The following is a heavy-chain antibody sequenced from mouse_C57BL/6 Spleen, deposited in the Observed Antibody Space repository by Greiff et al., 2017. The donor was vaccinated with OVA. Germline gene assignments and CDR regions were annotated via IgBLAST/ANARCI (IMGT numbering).Heavy chain of an antibody. CDR1: GYTFTSYW. CDR3: ARVCISYYYAMDY. V-gene: IGHV1-53*01. Sequence: QVQLQQPGTELVKPGASVKLSCKASGYTFTSYWLHWVKQRPGQGLEWIGNINPSNGGTNYNEKFQSKATLTVDKSSSTAYMQLSSLTSEDSAVYYCARVCISYYYAMDYWGQGTSVTVSS. J-gene: IGHJ4*01. CDR2: INPSNGGT.